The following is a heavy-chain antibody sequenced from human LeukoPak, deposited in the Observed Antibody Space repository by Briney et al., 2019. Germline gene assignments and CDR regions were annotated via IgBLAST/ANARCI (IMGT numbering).Heavy chain of an antibody. D-gene: IGHD1-26*01. J-gene: IGHJ3*02. V-gene: IGHV4-59*01. CDR2: IYYSGST. CDR1: GGSISSYY. CDR3: AREGYSGSYYGAFDI. Sequence: SETLSLTCTVSGGSISSYYWSWIRQPPGKGLEWIGYIYYSGSTNYNPSLKSRVTISVDTSKNQFSLKLSSVTAADTAVYYCAREGYSGSYYGAFDIWGQGTMVTASS.